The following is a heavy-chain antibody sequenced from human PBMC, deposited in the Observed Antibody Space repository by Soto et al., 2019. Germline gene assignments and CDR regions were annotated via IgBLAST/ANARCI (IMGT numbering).Heavy chain of an antibody. CDR2: INPNSGNI. CDR3: ARDFAYFDS. J-gene: IGHJ4*02. D-gene: IGHD3-3*01. Sequence: QVQLVQSGAEVKKPGASVKVSCKASGNTFTSYDINWVRQATGHGLEWMGWINPNSGNIGYAQKFQGRVTMTRDTAIRTAYMEVSRLRSDDTAVYYCARDFAYFDSWGQGTLVTVSS. CDR1: GNTFTSYD. V-gene: IGHV1-8*01.